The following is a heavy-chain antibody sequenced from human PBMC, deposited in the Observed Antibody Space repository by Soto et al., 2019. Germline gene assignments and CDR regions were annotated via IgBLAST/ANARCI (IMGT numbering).Heavy chain of an antibody. CDR3: ARDLVYSSRITDY. Sequence: QVQLVESGGGVVQPGRSLRLSCAASGFTFSSYAMHWVRQAPGKGLEWVAVISYDGSNKYYADSVKGRFTISRDNSKNTLYLQMNSLGAEDTAVYYCARDLVYSSRITDYWGQGTLVTVSS. CDR1: GFTFSSYA. D-gene: IGHD6-13*01. V-gene: IGHV3-30-3*01. J-gene: IGHJ4*02. CDR2: ISYDGSNK.